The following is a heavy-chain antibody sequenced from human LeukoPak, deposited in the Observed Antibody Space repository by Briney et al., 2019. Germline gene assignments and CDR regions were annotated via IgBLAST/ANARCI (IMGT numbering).Heavy chain of an antibody. D-gene: IGHD4-23*01. CDR1: GGIYSITA. CDR3: ATYGGNTAEYFQH. CDR2: IIPMSTTA. V-gene: IGHV1-69*05. Sequence: SVKVSCKVSGGIYSITAITWVRQAPGQGLEWMGGIIPMSTTANYAQKFQGRVTITRDDSTSTAYMEVSSLRSEDTALYYCATYGGNTAEYFQHWGQGTLVTVSS. J-gene: IGHJ1*01.